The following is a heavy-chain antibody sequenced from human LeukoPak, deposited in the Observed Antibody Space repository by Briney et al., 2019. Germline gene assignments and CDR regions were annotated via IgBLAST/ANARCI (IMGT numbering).Heavy chain of an antibody. V-gene: IGHV4-59*08. Sequence: SETLSLTCTVSGGSISSYYWSWIRQPPGKGLEWIGYIYYSGSTNYNPSLKSRVTISVDTSKNQFSLKLSSVTAADTAVYYCARSLLYYDFWSGYPVWGYWGQGTLVTVSS. CDR2: IYYSGST. J-gene: IGHJ4*02. D-gene: IGHD3-3*01. CDR1: GGSISSYY. CDR3: ARSLLYYDFWSGYPVWGY.